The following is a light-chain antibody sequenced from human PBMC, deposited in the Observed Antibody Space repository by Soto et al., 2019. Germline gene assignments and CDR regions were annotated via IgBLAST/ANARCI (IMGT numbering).Light chain of an antibody. J-gene: IGKJ1*01. CDR2: DAS. V-gene: IGKV3-20*01. CDR1: QSVSSY. CDR3: QQYGSSRWT. Sequence: EIVLTQSPATLSLSPGARATLSCRASQSVSSYLAWYQQKPGQAPRLLIYDASNRATGIPDRFSGSGSGVDFTLTISGLEPEDFAVYYCQQYGSSRWTFGQGTKVDIK.